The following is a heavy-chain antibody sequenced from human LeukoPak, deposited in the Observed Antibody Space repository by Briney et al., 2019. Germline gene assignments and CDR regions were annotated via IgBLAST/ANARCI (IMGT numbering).Heavy chain of an antibody. J-gene: IGHJ5*02. Sequence: SETLSLTCAVYGGSFSGYYWSWIRQPPGKGLEWIGEINHSGSTNYNPSLKSRVTISVDTSKNQFSLKLSSVTAADTAVYYCARDLEIVVGFDPWGQGTLVTVSS. D-gene: IGHD2-2*03. CDR1: GGSFSGYY. V-gene: IGHV4-34*01. CDR3: ARDLEIVVGFDP. CDR2: INHSGST.